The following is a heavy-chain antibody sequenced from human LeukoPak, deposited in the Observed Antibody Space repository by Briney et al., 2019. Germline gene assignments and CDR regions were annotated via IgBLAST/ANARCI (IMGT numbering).Heavy chain of an antibody. Sequence: ASVKVSCKASGYTFTGYYMHWVRQAPGQGLEWMGWINPNSGGTNYAQKFQGRVTMTTDTSTSTAYMELRSLRSDDTAVYYCARVMKMVRGVTPIRAFDIWGQGTMVTVSS. CDR3: ARVMKMVRGVTPIRAFDI. V-gene: IGHV1-2*02. J-gene: IGHJ3*02. CDR2: INPNSGGT. CDR1: GYTFTGYY. D-gene: IGHD3-10*01.